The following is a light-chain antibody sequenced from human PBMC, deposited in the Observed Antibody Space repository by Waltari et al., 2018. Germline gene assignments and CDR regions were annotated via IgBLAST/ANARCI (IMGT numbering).Light chain of an antibody. CDR2: LAS. J-gene: IGKJ2*01. Sequence: DIVMTQSPDSLAVSLGERATINCKSSQSLLYSSNNKYYLAWYRQKPGQPPKLLIYLASTRESGVPVRFSGSGSGTEFTLTISSLQAEDVAVYYCQQYYNIPYIFGQGTKLEIK. V-gene: IGKV4-1*01. CDR3: QQYYNIPYI. CDR1: QSLLYSSNNKYY.